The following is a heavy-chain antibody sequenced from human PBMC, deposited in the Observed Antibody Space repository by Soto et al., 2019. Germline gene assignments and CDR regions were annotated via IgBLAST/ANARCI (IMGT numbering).Heavy chain of an antibody. D-gene: IGHD3-10*01. CDR3: ARGVYGSGNYYTGPSAFDI. CDR2: TIPVFNTA. V-gene: IGHV1-69*06. CDR1: GGTLSDHG. Sequence: QVQLEQSGAEVKKPGSSVKVPCKASGGTLSDHGVAWLRQAPGHGLEWMGGTIPVFNTAKYAQKFQGRVTVTADKFTNIAYMELSSLRSEDTAFYFCARGVYGSGNYYTGPSAFDIWGQGTMVIVSS. J-gene: IGHJ3*02.